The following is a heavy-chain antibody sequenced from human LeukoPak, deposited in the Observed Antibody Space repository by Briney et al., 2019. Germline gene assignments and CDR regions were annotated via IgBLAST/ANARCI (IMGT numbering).Heavy chain of an antibody. J-gene: IGHJ4*02. D-gene: IGHD3-16*01. CDR1: GFTFSDYY. CDR3: ARVYLGGYGDYVPMDY. V-gene: IGHV3-11*01. Sequence: GGSLRLSCAASGFTFSDYYMSWIRQAPGKALEWVSYISSSGSTIYYADAVKGRFTISRDNAENSLYLQMKSLRAEDKAVYYCARVYLGGYGDYVPMDYWGQGTLVTVSS. CDR2: ISSSGSTI.